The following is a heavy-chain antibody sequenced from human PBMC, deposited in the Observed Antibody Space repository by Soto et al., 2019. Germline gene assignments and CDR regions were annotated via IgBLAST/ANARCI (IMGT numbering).Heavy chain of an antibody. J-gene: IGHJ4*02. CDR3: ARAPYSSTSFFFDF. CDR1: GYTVTAYH. CDR2: VNPSLGRA. D-gene: IGHD6-6*01. Sequence: ASVKVSCKTSGYTVTAYHMHWVRQAPGQGLEWMGIVNPSLGRANYAQKFQDRVAMTWDTSINTFYMELTSLRSDDTAVYYCARAPYSSTSFFFDFWGQGTLVTV. V-gene: IGHV1-46*01.